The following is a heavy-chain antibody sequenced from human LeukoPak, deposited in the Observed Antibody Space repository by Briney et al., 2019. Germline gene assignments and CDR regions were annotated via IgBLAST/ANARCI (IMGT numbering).Heavy chain of an antibody. CDR2: IYHSGST. Sequence: SETLSLTCTVSGYSISSGYYWGWIRQPPGEGLEWIGSIYHSGSTYYNPSLKSRVTISVDTSENQFSLKLSSVTAADTAVYYCARGSSVSSWLDCWGQGTLVTVSS. D-gene: IGHD6-13*01. CDR1: GYSISSGYY. V-gene: IGHV4-38-2*02. CDR3: ARGSSVSSWLDC. J-gene: IGHJ4*02.